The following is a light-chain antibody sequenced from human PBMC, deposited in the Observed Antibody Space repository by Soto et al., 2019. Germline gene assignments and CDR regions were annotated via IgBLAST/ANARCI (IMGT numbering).Light chain of an antibody. Sequence: DSVMTQSPLSLPVTPAEPASISCRSSHSLLHSNGYNYLDWYLQKPGQSPQLLIYLGSNRASGVPDRFSGSGSGTDFTPKISRVEAEDVGVYYYMQPLQSWTFGQGTKVDIK. J-gene: IGKJ1*01. CDR3: MQPLQSWT. V-gene: IGKV2-28*01. CDR2: LGS. CDR1: HSLLHSNGYNY.